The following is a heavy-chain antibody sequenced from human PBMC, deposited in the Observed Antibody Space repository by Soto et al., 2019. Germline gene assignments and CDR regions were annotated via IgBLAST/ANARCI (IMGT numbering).Heavy chain of an antibody. D-gene: IGHD2-15*01. J-gene: IGHJ3*02. CDR2: ISGSGGST. CDR1: GFTFSSYA. Sequence: GGSLRLSCAASGFTFSSYAMSWVRQAPGKGLEWVSAISGSGGSTYYADSVKGRFTISRDNSKNTLYLQMNSLRAEDTAVYYCASGLGDIVVVVAATPTHAFDIWGQGTMVTVSS. CDR3: ASGLGDIVVVVAATPTHAFDI. V-gene: IGHV3-23*01.